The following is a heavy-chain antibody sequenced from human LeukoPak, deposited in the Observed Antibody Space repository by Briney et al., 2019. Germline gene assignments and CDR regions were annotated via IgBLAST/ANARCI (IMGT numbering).Heavy chain of an antibody. CDR3: AKGIVGATRKINFFDY. CDR2: ISGSGGST. D-gene: IGHD1-26*01. Sequence: GGSLRLSCAASGFTFSSYAMSWVRQAPGKGLEWVSAISGSGGSTYYADSVKGRFTVSRDNSKNTLYLQMNSLRAEDTAVYYCAKGIVGATRKINFFDYWGQGTLVTVSS. CDR1: GFTFSSYA. J-gene: IGHJ4*02. V-gene: IGHV3-23*01.